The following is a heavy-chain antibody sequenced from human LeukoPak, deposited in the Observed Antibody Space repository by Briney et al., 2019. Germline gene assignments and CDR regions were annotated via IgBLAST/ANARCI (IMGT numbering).Heavy chain of an antibody. Sequence: SETLSLTCTVSGGSINGDDKAWIRQSPGKGLEWVGYIDKHGSAYYNPSLQSRVTISVDTSKKQFSLKLNSVTAADTAVYYCASGPWELDYWGQGTLVTVSS. CDR1: GGSINGDD. CDR2: IDKHGSA. V-gene: IGHV4-59*08. D-gene: IGHD1-26*01. CDR3: ASGPWELDY. J-gene: IGHJ4*02.